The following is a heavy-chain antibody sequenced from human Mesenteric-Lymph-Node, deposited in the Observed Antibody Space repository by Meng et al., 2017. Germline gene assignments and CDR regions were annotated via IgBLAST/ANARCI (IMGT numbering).Heavy chain of an antibody. Sequence: GGSLRLSCAASGFTFSSYWMHWVRQAPGKGLVWVSRTKTDGSSPTYADSVKGRFTISRDNAKNTLFLQMNSLRAEDTAVYYCARDIDLAVAGWFTGAFDIWGQGTMVTGSS. V-gene: IGHV3-74*01. CDR3: ARDIDLAVAGWFTGAFDI. CDR2: TKTDGSSP. D-gene: IGHD6-19*01. CDR1: GFTFSSYW. J-gene: IGHJ3*02.